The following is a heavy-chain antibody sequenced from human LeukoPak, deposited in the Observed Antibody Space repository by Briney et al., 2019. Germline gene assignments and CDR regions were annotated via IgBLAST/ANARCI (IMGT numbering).Heavy chain of an antibody. D-gene: IGHD1-14*01. CDR2: IYSGGRT. J-gene: IGHJ4*02. V-gene: IGHV3-53*01. CDR3: AREPGTTLDY. CDR1: GFTVSSSY. Sequence: PGGSLRLSCAASGFTVSSSYMSWVRQAPGNGLEWVSVIYSGGRTDYTDSVKGRFTISRDKSKNTLYLQMNGLRVEDTAVYYCAREPGTTLDYWGQGTLVTVSS.